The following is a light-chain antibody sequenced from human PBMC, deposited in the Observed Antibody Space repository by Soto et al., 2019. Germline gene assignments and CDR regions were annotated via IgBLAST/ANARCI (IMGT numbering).Light chain of an antibody. V-gene: IGKV3-20*01. Sequence: EIVLTQSPGTLSLSPGERATLSCRASQSVSSSYLAWYQQKPGQAPRLLIYGASSRATGIQDRFSGSGSGTDFPLTISRLEPEDFAVDYCQQYGSSRLTFGGGTMVEIK. CDR1: QSVSSSY. CDR2: GAS. J-gene: IGKJ4*01. CDR3: QQYGSSRLT.